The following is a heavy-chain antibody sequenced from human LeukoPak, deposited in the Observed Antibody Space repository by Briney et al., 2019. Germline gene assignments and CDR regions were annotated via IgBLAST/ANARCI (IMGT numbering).Heavy chain of an antibody. D-gene: IGHD3-22*01. V-gene: IGHV4-34*01. CDR2: INHSGSA. J-gene: IGHJ4*02. Sequence: PSETLSLTFAVHGGPFSGYYWSWIRQPPGKGLEWIGEINHSGSAYYNPSLKSRVTISVDMSKNQYSLKLNSVTAADTAVYYCARARGDYYDSSGYYSAFDYWGQGTLVTVSS. CDR3: ARARGDYYDSSGYYSAFDY. CDR1: GGPFSGYY.